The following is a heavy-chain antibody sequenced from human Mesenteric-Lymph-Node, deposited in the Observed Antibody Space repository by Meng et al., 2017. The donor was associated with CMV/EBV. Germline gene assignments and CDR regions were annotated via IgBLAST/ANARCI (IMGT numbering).Heavy chain of an antibody. J-gene: IGHJ6*02. CDR1: GFTFSSYG. Sequence: GGSLRLSCAASGFTFSSYGMHWVRQAPGKGLEWVAVIWYDGSNKYYADSVKGRFTISRDNSKNTLYLQMNSLKAEDTAVYYCAKALAAAAYNYYYYGMDVWGQGTTVTVSS. D-gene: IGHD6-13*01. CDR3: AKALAAAAYNYYYYGMDV. CDR2: IWYDGSNK. V-gene: IGHV3-33*06.